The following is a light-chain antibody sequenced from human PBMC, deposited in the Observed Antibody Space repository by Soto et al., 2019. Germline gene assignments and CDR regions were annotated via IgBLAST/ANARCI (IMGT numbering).Light chain of an antibody. V-gene: IGKV3-11*01. CDR1: QSVSSY. J-gene: IGKJ2*01. CDR2: DAS. Sequence: EIVLTQSPATLSLSPVERATLSCRASQSVSSYLAWYQQKPGQAPRLLIYDASNRATGIPARFSGSGSVTDFTLTISSLEPEDFAVYYCQQRSNWPLMYTFGQGTKLEIK. CDR3: QQRSNWPLMYT.